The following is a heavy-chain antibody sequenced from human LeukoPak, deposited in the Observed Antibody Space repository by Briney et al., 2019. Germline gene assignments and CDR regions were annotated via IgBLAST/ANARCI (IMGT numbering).Heavy chain of an antibody. J-gene: IGHJ5*02. CDR1: GFTFSSYG. Sequence: GGSLRLSCAASGFTFSSYGMHWVRQAPGKGLEWVAVISYDGSNKYYADSVKGRFTISRDNSKNTLYLQMNSLRAEDTAVYCCAKDYSSGWYNWFDPWGQGTLVTVSS. CDR3: AKDYSSGWYNWFDP. D-gene: IGHD6-19*01. V-gene: IGHV3-30*18. CDR2: ISYDGSNK.